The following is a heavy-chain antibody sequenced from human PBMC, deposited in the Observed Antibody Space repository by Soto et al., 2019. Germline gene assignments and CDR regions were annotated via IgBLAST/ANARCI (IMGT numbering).Heavy chain of an antibody. CDR3: ARGTASRTLYYYYYYGMDV. V-gene: IGHV1-69*13. CDR2: IIPIFGTA. CDR1: GGTFSSYA. J-gene: IGHJ6*02. Sequence: SVKVSCKASGGTFSSYAISWVRQAPGQGLEWMGGIIPIFGTANYAQKFQGRVTITADESTSTAYMVLSSLRSEDTAVYYCARGTASRTLYYYYYYGMDVWGQGTTVTVSS. D-gene: IGHD1-1*01.